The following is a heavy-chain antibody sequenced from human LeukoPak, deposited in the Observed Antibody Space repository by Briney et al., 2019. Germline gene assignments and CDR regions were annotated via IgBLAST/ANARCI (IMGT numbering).Heavy chain of an antibody. V-gene: IGHV4-59*01. CDR1: GGSISSYY. J-gene: IGHJ3*02. CDR3: ARFFRLYDYGVYVPVTGAFDI. D-gene: IGHD4-17*01. Sequence: SETLSLTCTVSGGSISSYYWSWIRQPPGKGLEWIGYIYYSGSTNYNPSLKSRVTISVDTSKNQFSLKLSSVTAADTAVYYCARFFRLYDYGVYVPVTGAFDIWGQGTMVTVSS. CDR2: IYYSGST.